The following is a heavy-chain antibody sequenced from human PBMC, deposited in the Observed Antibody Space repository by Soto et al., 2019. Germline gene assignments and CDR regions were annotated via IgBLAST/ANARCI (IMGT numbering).Heavy chain of an antibody. V-gene: IGHV1-3*01. Sequence: QVQLVQSGAEVKKPGASVKGSCKASGYTFTSYAMHWVRQAPGQRLEWMGWINAGNGNTKYSQKFQGRVTITRDTSASTAYMELSSLRSGGTAVYYCARGPCGAAGPGDYWGQGTLVTVSS. CDR3: ARGPCGAAGPGDY. CDR2: INAGNGNT. D-gene: IGHD2-15*01. J-gene: IGHJ4*02. CDR1: GYTFTSYA.